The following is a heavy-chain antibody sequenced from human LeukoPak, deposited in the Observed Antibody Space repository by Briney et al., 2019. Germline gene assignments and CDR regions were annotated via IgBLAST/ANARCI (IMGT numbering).Heavy chain of an antibody. D-gene: IGHD6-19*01. J-gene: IGHJ3*02. CDR1: GFTFSSYG. V-gene: IGHV3-23*01. CDR2: ISGSGGST. CDR3: VAVAPRLNDAFDI. Sequence: GGSLRLSCAASGFTFSSYGMSWVRQAPGKGLEWVSAISGSGGSTYYADSVKGRFTISRDNSKNTLYLQMNSLRAEDTAVYYCVAVAPRLNDAFDIWGQGTMVTVSS.